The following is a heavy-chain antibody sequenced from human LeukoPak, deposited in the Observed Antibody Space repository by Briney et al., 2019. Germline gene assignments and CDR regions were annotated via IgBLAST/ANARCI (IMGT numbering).Heavy chain of an antibody. CDR1: GGSLSNYY. V-gene: IGHV4-4*09. CDR2: MYNSWNT. D-gene: IGHD6-19*01. Sequence: SETLSLTCTVPGGSLSNYYWTWIRQPPGKGLEWIGDMYNSWNTNYNPSLESRVTLSEDTSKTQFSLKLTSVTAADTAVYYCARATTGSVACPLDYWGQGAQVTVSS. J-gene: IGHJ4*02. CDR3: ARATTGSVACPLDY.